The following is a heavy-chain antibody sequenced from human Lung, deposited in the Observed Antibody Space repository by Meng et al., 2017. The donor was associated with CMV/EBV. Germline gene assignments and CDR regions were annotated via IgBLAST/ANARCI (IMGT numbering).Heavy chain of an antibody. J-gene: IGHJ4*02. CDR3: ARGVINSEGKRALDF. D-gene: IGHD3-22*01. CDR1: GSRFSDNS. V-gene: IGHV1-2*04. CDR2: RNSDRRDA. Sequence: SGSRFSDNSIHGGGQTPAQGLEWVGVRNSDRRDADYGRNFRGWVTVTRDTSITTVFLELTRLKYDDTAVYYCARGVINSEGKRALDFWGQGTLVTVSS.